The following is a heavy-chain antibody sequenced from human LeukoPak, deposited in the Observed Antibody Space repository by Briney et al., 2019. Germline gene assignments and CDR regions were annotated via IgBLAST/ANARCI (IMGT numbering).Heavy chain of an antibody. D-gene: IGHD4-23*01. CDR2: ISAYNGNT. CDR1: GYTFTSYG. J-gene: IGHJ4*02. CDR3: ARDITYYGGNSGFDY. Sequence: GASVKVSCKASGYTFTSYGISWVRQAPGQGLEWMGWISAYNGNTDYAQKLQGRVTMTTDTSTSTAYMELRSLRSDDTAVYYCARDITYYGGNSGFDYWGQGTLVTVSS. V-gene: IGHV1-18*01.